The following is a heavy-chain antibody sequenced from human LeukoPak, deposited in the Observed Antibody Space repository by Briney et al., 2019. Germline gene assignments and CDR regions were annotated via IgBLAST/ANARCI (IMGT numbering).Heavy chain of an antibody. D-gene: IGHD6-19*01. V-gene: IGHV3-7*03. CDR2: IKQDGSQR. J-gene: IGHJ4*02. CDR1: GFTFSSYA. CDR3: ATHDQWLVAYFDY. Sequence: GGSLRLSCAASGFTFSSYAMTWVRQAPGKGPEWVANIKQDGSQRYYVDSVRGRFTISRDNAKNSLFLQMNSLRAEDTAVYYCATHDQWLVAYFDYWGQGTLVTVSS.